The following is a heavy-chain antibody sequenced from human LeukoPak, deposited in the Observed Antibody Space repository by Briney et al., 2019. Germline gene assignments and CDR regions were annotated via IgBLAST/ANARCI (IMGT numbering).Heavy chain of an antibody. CDR1: GGSISSSSHY. Sequence: SETLSLTCTVSGGSISSSSHYWSWIRQPPGKGLEWIASINYSGSTYYNPSLKSRVTISVDTSKNQFSLKLSSVTAADTAVYYCASHEPVAGTFDYWGQGTLVTVSS. CDR3: ASHEPVAGTFDY. J-gene: IGHJ4*02. CDR2: INYSGST. V-gene: IGHV4-39*01. D-gene: IGHD6-19*01.